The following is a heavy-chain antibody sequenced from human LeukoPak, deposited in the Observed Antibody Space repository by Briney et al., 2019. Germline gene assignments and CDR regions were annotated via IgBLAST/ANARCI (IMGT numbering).Heavy chain of an antibody. CDR1: GFTFSNCA. Sequence: GGSLRLSCAASGFTFSNCAMSWVRQAPGKGLEWVGRIKSKTDGGTTDYAATVKGRFTISRDDSKNTLYLHMNSLKTEDTAVYYCTTLTYYDILTGYSSDDYWGQGTLVTVSS. CDR3: TTLTYYDILTGYSSDDY. D-gene: IGHD3-9*01. V-gene: IGHV3-15*01. J-gene: IGHJ4*02. CDR2: IKSKTDGGTT.